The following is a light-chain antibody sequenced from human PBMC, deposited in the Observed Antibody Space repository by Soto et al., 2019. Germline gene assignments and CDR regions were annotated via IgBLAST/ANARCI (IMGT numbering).Light chain of an antibody. V-gene: IGKV3-11*01. CDR3: QQRSNWPPGLT. J-gene: IGKJ4*01. CDR1: QGVSSY. Sequence: EIVVTQSPATLSLSPGERATLSCRASQGVSSYLAWYQQKPGQAPRLLIYDASNRATGIPARFSGSGSGTDFTLTISSLEPEDFAVYYCQQRSNWPPGLTFGGGTKVEIK. CDR2: DAS.